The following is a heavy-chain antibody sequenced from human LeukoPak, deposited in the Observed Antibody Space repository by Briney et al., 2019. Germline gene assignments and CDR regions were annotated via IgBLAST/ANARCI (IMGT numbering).Heavy chain of an antibody. CDR3: AREGYDFWSGPSHHYYGMDV. Sequence: SETLSLTCTVSGGSISSYYWSWIRQPPGKGLEWIGYSYYSGSTNYNPSLKSRVTISVNTSKNQFSLKLSSVTAADTAVYYCAREGYDFWSGPSHHYYGMDVWGQGTTVTVSS. D-gene: IGHD3-3*01. V-gene: IGHV4-59*01. CDR2: SYYSGST. CDR1: GGSISSYY. J-gene: IGHJ6*02.